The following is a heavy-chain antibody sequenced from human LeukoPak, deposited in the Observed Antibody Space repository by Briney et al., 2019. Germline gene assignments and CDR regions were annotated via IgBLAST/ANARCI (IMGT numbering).Heavy chain of an antibody. V-gene: IGHV4-39*07. CDR3: ATGKVFPTYDFWTGPIDY. CDR1: GGAISSSRHS. CDR2: IYYNGST. J-gene: IGHJ4*02. Sequence: SETLSLTCTVSGGAISSSRHSWTWIRQPPGKDLEWIGIIYYNGSTYYNPSLKSRLTMSLDTSKNQFSLRLTSVTAADIAVYNCATGKVFPTYDFWTGPIDYWGQGTLVTVSS. D-gene: IGHD3-3*01.